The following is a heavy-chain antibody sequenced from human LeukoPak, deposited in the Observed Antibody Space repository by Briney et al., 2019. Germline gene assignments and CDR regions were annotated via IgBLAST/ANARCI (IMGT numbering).Heavy chain of an antibody. D-gene: IGHD3-22*01. CDR1: GFTFSSYG. CDR2: ISGSGGST. V-gene: IGHV3-23*01. CDR3: AKEYYDSSGYTAFNY. J-gene: IGHJ4*02. Sequence: GGSLRLSCAASGFTFSSYGMHWVRQAPGKGLEWVSAISGSGGSTYYADSVKGRFTISRDNSKNTLYLQMNSLRAEDTAVYYCAKEYYDSSGYTAFNYWGQGTLVTVSS.